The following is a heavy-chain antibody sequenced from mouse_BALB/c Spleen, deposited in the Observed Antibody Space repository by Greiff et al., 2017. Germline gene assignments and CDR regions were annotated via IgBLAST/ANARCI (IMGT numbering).Heavy chain of an antibody. V-gene: IGHV2-6-7*01. CDR3: ARDRKYDLYAMDY. Sequence: QVQLKESGPGLVAPSQSLSITCTVSGFSLTGYGVNWVRQPPGKGLEWLGMIWGDGSTDYNSALKSRLSISKDNSKSQVFLKMNSLQTDDTARYYCARDRKYDLYAMDYWGQGTSVTVSS. CDR2: IWGDGST. D-gene: IGHD2-10*02. J-gene: IGHJ4*01. CDR1: GFSLTGYG.